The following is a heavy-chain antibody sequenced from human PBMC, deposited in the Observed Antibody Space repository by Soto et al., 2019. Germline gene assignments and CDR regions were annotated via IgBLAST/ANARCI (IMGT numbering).Heavy chain of an antibody. CDR1: GFTFSSYG. D-gene: IGHD5-18*01. V-gene: IGHV3-33*01. CDR2: IWYDGSNK. Sequence: HPGRSLRLSCTASGFTFSSYGMHWVRQSPGKGLEWVAVIWYDGSNKYYADSVKGRFTISRDNSKNTLYLQMNSMRAEDTAVYYCARGSTGDTAMVSLFYYYYGMDVWGQGTTVTVSS. CDR3: ARGSTGDTAMVSLFYYYYGMDV. J-gene: IGHJ6*02.